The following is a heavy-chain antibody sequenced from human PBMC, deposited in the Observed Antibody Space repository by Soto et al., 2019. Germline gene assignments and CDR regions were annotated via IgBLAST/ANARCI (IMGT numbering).Heavy chain of an antibody. CDR3: AXXXXXDYFDY. V-gene: IGHV1-3*01. CDR1: GYTFIRYG. CDR2: INAANGNT. J-gene: IGHJ4*02. Sequence: QVQLVQSGAEVKKPGASVKASCMASGYTFIRYGIHWXRXAXXXRLEWMGWINAANGNTKYSQKFQGRVTITRDTSASTAYMELSSLRSEXTAXYYCAXXXXXDYFDYWGQGTLVTVPS.